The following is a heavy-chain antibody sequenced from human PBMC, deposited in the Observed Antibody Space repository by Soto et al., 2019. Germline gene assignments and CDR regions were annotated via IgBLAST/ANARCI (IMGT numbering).Heavy chain of an antibody. J-gene: IGHJ3*02. V-gene: IGHV3-23*01. CDR3: AKDRVTVVGYDAFDI. D-gene: IGHD6-19*01. CDR2: ISGRGPST. CDR1: EFTLSSYA. Sequence: GGSLRLPSRASEFTLSSYAMSWVGQAPGNGLEWCSGISGRGPSTYDADCLKGRFTISRDNSQITLYLKMTSLRAEDTAVYYCAKDRVTVVGYDAFDIWAQGTMVTVSS.